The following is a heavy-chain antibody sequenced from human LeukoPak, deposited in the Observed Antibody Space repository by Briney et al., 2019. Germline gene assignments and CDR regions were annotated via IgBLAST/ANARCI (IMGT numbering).Heavy chain of an antibody. V-gene: IGHV4-59*08. J-gene: IGHJ5*02. CDR2: IYYSGST. D-gene: IGHD1-26*01. CDR3: ARQEWELLNWFDP. CDR1: GGSISSYY. Sequence: PSETLSLTCTVSGGSISSYYWSWIRQPPGKGLEWIGYIYYSGSTNYNPSLKSRVTISVDTSKNQFSLKLSSVTAADTAVYYCARQEWELLNWFDPWGQGTLVTVSS.